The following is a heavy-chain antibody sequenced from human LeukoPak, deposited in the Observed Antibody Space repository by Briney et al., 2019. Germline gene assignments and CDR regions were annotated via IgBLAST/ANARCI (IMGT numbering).Heavy chain of an antibody. CDR3: ARQLYGSDY. CDR2: VNHSGYT. D-gene: IGHD4-17*01. CDR1: GVSFSTYY. J-gene: IGHJ4*02. Sequence: SETLSLTCDVSGVSFSTYYWSWIRQSPEKGLEWIGEVNHSGYTNYNPSLKGRVTISVDTSKNQFSLKLSSVAAADTAVYYCARQLYGSDYWGQGALVTVSS. V-gene: IGHV4-34*01.